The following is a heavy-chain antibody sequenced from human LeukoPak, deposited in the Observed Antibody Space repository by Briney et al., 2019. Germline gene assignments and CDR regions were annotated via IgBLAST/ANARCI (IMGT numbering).Heavy chain of an antibody. CDR2: IYYSGRT. D-gene: IGHD3-10*01. J-gene: IGHJ4*02. CDR1: GGSISTSSYY. CDR3: ARHEYYGSGSQHIFDY. V-gene: IGHV4-39*01. Sequence: SETLSLTCTVSGGSISTSSYYWGWLRQPPGKGLEWIVSIYYSGRTYYNPSLKSRVTISVDTSKNQFSLKLSSVTAADTTVYYCARHEYYGSGSQHIFDYWGQGTLVTVSS.